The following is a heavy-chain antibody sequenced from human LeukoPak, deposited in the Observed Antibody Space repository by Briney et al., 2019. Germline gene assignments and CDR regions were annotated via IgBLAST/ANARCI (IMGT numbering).Heavy chain of an antibody. D-gene: IGHD1-26*01. Sequence: HPGGSLRPSCAASGFTFSSYGMHWVRQAPGKGLEWVAVISYDGSNKYYADSVKGRFTISRDNSKNTLYLQMNSLRAEDTAVYYCAKEVGRSIELPVGAPWFDPWGQGTLVTVSS. CDR1: GFTFSSYG. J-gene: IGHJ5*02. CDR2: ISYDGSNK. CDR3: AKEVGRSIELPVGAPWFDP. V-gene: IGHV3-30*18.